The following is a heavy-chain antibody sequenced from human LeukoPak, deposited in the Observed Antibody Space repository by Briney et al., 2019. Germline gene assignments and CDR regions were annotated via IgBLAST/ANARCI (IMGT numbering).Heavy chain of an antibody. V-gene: IGHV1-69*05. CDR1: GGTFSSYA. CDR3: ARGSQLARVDYFDY. CDR2: IIPIFGTA. D-gene: IGHD6-6*01. J-gene: IGHJ4*02. Sequence: SVKVSYKASGGTFSSYAISWVRQAPGQGLEWMGRIIPIFGTANYAQKFQGRVTITTDESTSTAYMELSSLRSEDTAVYYCARGSQLARVDYFDYWGQGTLVTVSS.